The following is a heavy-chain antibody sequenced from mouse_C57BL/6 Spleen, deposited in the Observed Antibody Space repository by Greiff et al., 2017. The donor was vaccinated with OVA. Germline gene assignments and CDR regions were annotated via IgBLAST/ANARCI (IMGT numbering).Heavy chain of an antibody. CDR3: ARHDTTVVAHYAMDY. Sequence: EVQLQQSGGDLVKPGGSLKLSCAASGFTFSSYGMSWVRQTPDKRLEWVATISSGGSYTYYPDSVKGRFTISRDNAKNTLYLQMSSLKSEDTAMYYCARHDTTVVAHYAMDYWGQGTSVTVSS. D-gene: IGHD1-1*01. V-gene: IGHV5-6*01. J-gene: IGHJ4*01. CDR1: GFTFSSYG. CDR2: ISSGGSYT.